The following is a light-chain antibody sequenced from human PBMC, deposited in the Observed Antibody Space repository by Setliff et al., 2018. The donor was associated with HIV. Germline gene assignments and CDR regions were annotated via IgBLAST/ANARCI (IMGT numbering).Light chain of an antibody. Sequence: QSVLTQPRSVSVSPGQSVTISCTGTTRDVGGYNFVSWYQHHPGKAPKLMIYDVIKRPSGVPDRFSGSKSGNTASLTISGLQAEDEADYYCCSYAGSHTFVFGTGTKVTVL. CDR3: CSYAGSHTFV. CDR1: TRDVGGYNF. V-gene: IGLV2-11*01. J-gene: IGLJ1*01. CDR2: DVI.